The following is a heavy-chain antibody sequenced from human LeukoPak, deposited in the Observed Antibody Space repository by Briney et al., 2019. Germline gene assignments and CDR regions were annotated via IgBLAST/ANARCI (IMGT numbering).Heavy chain of an antibody. Sequence: SETLSLTRAVYVESFSDHYWTWIRQPPGKGLEWIGEIHHSGSTTYRLSLKSRVTISVDRSKNQFSLKLTSVTAADTAVYYCARSPATSWSNFDYWGQGSLVTVSS. J-gene: IGHJ4*02. CDR2: IHHSGST. V-gene: IGHV4-34*01. D-gene: IGHD2-2*01. CDR3: ARSPATSWSNFDY. CDR1: VESFSDHY.